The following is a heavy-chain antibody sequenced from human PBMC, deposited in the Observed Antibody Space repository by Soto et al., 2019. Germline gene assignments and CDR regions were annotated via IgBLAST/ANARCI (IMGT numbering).Heavy chain of an antibody. CDR3: AREPASIAAAGTPVDDY. CDR2: MNPNSGNT. V-gene: IGHV1-8*01. CDR1: GYTFTSYD. J-gene: IGHJ4*02. D-gene: IGHD6-13*01. Sequence: ASVKVSCKASGYTFTSYDINWVRQATGQGLEWMGWMNPNSGNTGYAQKFQGRVTMTRNTSISTAYMELSSLRSEDTAVYYCAREPASIAAAGTPVDDYWGKGTLVTVSS.